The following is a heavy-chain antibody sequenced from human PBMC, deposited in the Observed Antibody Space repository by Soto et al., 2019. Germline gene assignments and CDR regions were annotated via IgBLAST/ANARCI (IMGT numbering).Heavy chain of an antibody. Sequence: GASVKVSCKASGYTFTSYGISWVRQAPGQGLEWMGWISAYNGNTNYAQKPQGRVTMTTDTSTSTAYMELRSLRSDDTAVYYCARDILVVVVRYGMDVWGQGTTVTVSS. CDR3: ARDILVVVVRYGMDV. D-gene: IGHD3-22*01. CDR1: GYTFTSYG. CDR2: ISAYNGNT. V-gene: IGHV1-18*04. J-gene: IGHJ6*02.